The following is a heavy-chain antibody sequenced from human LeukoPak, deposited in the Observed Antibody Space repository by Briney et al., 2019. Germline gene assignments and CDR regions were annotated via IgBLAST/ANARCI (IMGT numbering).Heavy chain of an antibody. J-gene: IGHJ3*02. V-gene: IGHV3-11*06. CDR3: ARDSSYSSNAFDI. CDR2: ISSSSSYI. Sequence: PGGSLRLSCAASGFTFSDYYMSWIRQAPGKGLEWVSSISSSSSYIYYADSVKGRFTISRDNAKNSLYLQMNSLRAEDTAVYYCARDSSYSSNAFDIWGQGTMVTVSS. CDR1: GFTFSDYY. D-gene: IGHD6-13*01.